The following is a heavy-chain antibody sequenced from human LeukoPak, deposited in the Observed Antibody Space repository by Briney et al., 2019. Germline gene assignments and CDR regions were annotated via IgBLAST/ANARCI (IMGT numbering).Heavy chain of an antibody. CDR2: IYYSGNT. V-gene: IGHV4-39*07. D-gene: IGHD1-14*01. J-gene: IGHJ4*02. CDR3: ARATHRVTTVDY. CDR1: GGSISSSSYY. Sequence: PSETLSLTCTVSGGSISSSSYYWGWIRQPPGTGLEWIGSIYYSGNTYYNPSLNSRVTISVDTSKNQFSLKLSSVTAADTAVYYCARATHRVTTVDYWGQGTLVTVSS.